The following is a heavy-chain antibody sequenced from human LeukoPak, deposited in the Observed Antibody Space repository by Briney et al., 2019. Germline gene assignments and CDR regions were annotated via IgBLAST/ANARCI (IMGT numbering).Heavy chain of an antibody. CDR1: GFTFSSYG. Sequence: PGGSLRLSCAASGFTFSSYGMHWVRQAPGKGLEWVAVISYDGSNKYYADSVKGRFTISRDNSKNTLYLQMNSLRAEDTAVYYCARDAGYSSSWPYYFDYWGQGTLVTVSS. D-gene: IGHD6-13*01. J-gene: IGHJ4*02. CDR2: ISYDGSNK. V-gene: IGHV3-30*03. CDR3: ARDAGYSSSWPYYFDY.